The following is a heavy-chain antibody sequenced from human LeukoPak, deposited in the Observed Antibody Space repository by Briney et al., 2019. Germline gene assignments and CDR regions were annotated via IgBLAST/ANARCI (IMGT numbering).Heavy chain of an antibody. CDR1: GVAISRGGYA. Sequence: SETLSLTCAVSGVAISRGGYAWNWIRQPPGKGLEWIAYIYHSGTTYYNPSLKSRVTISVDTSKNQFSLKLSSVTAADTAVYYCARTTYSSTWPFDYWGQGTLVTVSS. CDR3: ARTTYSSTWPFDY. V-gene: IGHV4-30-2*03. J-gene: IGHJ4*02. D-gene: IGHD6-13*01. CDR2: IYHSGTT.